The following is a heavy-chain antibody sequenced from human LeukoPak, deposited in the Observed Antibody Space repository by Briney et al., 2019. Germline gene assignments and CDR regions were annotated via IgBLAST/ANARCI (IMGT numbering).Heavy chain of an antibody. V-gene: IGHV3-74*01. Sequence: GGSLRLSCAGSGFTFSSYWMYWVRQAPGKGLVWVSRINSDESSTTYADSVKGRFTISRDNAKNTLYLQMNSLRAEDTAVYYCATVIDYYDSSGSDAFDIWGQGTMVTVSS. J-gene: IGHJ3*02. CDR2: INSDESST. D-gene: IGHD3-22*01. CDR3: ATVIDYYDSSGSDAFDI. CDR1: GFTFSSYW.